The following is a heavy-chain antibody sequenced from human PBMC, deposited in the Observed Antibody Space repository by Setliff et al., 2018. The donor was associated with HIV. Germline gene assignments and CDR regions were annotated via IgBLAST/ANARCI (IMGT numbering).Heavy chain of an antibody. J-gene: IGHJ6*02. Sequence: GGSLRLSCAASGFTFSSYAMHWVRQAPGKGLEWVAFIRYDGSNKYYADSVKGRFTISRNNSKNTLYLQMNSLRAEDTAVYYCAKDHAEAMEQQLVPEYYGMDVWGQGTTVTVSS. CDR2: IRYDGSNK. CDR3: AKDHAEAMEQQLVPEYYGMDV. V-gene: IGHV3-30*02. D-gene: IGHD6-13*01. CDR1: GFTFSSYA.